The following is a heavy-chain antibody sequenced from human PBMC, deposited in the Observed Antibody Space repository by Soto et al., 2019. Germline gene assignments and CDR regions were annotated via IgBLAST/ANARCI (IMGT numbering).Heavy chain of an antibody. J-gene: IGHJ4*02. Sequence: GASVKVSCKASGGTFSSYAISWVRQAPGQGLEWMGGIIPIFGTANYAQKFQGRVTITADESTSTAYMELSSLRSEDTAVYYCAREGRRDGYSFFNYWGQGTLVTVSS. CDR1: GGTFSSYA. CDR2: IIPIFGTA. V-gene: IGHV1-69*13. D-gene: IGHD2-15*01. CDR3: AREGRRDGYSFFNY.